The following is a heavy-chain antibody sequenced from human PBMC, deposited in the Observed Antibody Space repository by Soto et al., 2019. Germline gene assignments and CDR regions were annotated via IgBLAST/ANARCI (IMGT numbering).Heavy chain of an antibody. CDR1: GGSISSYY. D-gene: IGHD2-15*01. CDR2: IYFSGSG. V-gene: IGHV4-59*01. J-gene: IGHJ4*02. CDR3: ARHIASQHCSGGSCYGPFDY. Sequence: SETLSLTCTVSGGSISSYYWSWIRQPPGKGLEYIGYIYFSGSGNYNPSLKSRLTISLDTSKNQFSLKLSSVTAADTAVYYCARHIASQHCSGGSCYGPFDYWGQGTPVTVSS.